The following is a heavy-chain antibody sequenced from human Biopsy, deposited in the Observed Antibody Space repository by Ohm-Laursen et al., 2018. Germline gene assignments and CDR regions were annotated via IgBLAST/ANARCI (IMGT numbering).Heavy chain of an antibody. CDR1: GYSISSGYY. Sequence: SETLSLTCVVSGYSISSGYYWGWIRQPPGKGLEWIGSIYHSGSTYYNPSLKSRVTISVDTSKNQFSRKLSSATAADTAGYYCARGQALKSFDYWGQGTLVTVSS. CDR3: ARGQALKSFDY. V-gene: IGHV4-38-2*01. J-gene: IGHJ4*02. CDR2: IYHSGST.